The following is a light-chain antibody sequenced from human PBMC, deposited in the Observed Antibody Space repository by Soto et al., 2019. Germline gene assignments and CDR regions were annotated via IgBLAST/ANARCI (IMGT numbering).Light chain of an antibody. Sequence: QSALTQPASVSGSPGQSITISCTGTSGDVGSYNLVSWYQHHPGKAPKLMIYEGSKRPSGVSNRFSGSKSGSTASLTISGLQAEDEADYYCCSYARSSTYVFGTGTKHRP. J-gene: IGLJ1*01. CDR2: EGS. CDR3: CSYARSSTYV. CDR1: SGDVGSYNL. V-gene: IGLV2-23*01.